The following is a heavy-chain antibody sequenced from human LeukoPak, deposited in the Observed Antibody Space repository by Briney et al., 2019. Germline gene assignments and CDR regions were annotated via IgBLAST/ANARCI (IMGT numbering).Heavy chain of an antibody. CDR2: IRSKTYGGTT. D-gene: IGHD3-22*01. CDR3: TRDPYDTSGEFDY. J-gene: IGHJ4*02. CDR1: GVIFGDYA. V-gene: IGHV3-49*04. Sequence: PGGSLRLSCTVSGVIFGDYAMSWVRQAPGKGLEWIGFIRSKTYGGTTKYAASVKGRFTISRDDSKSIAYLQMNSLKTEDTAVYYCTRDPYDTSGEFDYWGQGTLVTVSS.